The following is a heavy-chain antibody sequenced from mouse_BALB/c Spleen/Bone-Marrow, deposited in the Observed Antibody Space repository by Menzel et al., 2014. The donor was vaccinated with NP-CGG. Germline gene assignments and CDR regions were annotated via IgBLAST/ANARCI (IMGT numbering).Heavy chain of an antibody. D-gene: IGHD1-1*01. CDR1: GYTFTSYY. CDR3: TRSNYGYWYFDV. V-gene: IGHV1S81*02. Sequence: QVQLQQSGAELVKPGASVKLSCKASGYTFTSYYMYWVRQRPGQGLEWIGEINPINGGTNFSMRFKSRATLTVDKSSSTAFMQLSTLTSEDSAVYYCTRSNYGYWYFDVWGAGTTVTVSS. CDR2: INPINGGT. J-gene: IGHJ1*01.